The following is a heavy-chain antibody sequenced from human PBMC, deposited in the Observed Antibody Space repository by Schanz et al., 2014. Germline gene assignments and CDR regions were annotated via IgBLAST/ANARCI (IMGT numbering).Heavy chain of an antibody. CDR1: GFIFSSYG. D-gene: IGHD2-15*01. CDR3: AKGMGYCSGGTCYDYYYDGLDV. Sequence: QVQLVESGGGVVQPGRSLRLSCAASGFIFSSYGLHWVRQAPGKGLEWVAVIWYDENNKYYADSVKGRFTMSRDNSKNTLYLQMNSLRADDTAVFYCAKGMGYCSGGTCYDYYYDGLDVWGQGTTVTVSS. CDR2: IWYDENNK. V-gene: IGHV3-33*06. J-gene: IGHJ6*02.